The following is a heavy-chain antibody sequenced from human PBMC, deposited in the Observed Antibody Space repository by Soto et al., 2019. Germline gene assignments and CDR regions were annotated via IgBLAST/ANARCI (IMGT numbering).Heavy chain of an antibody. CDR3: VRGGSNYAS. CDR2: IKPDESEK. V-gene: IGHV3-7*01. J-gene: IGHJ5*02. D-gene: IGHD4-4*01. Sequence: GGSLRLSCTASGFTFSDSWMTWVRQAPGKGLEWVARIKPDESEKKYADSVKGRFSISRDNAKNSMYLQMDSLRGEDTAVYYCVRGGSNYASWGQGNLVTV. CDR1: GFTFSDSW.